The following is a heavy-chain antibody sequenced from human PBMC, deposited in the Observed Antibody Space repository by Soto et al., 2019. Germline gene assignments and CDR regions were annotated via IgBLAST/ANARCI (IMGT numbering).Heavy chain of an antibody. V-gene: IGHV1-69*13. CDR3: ASSIITIFGVVIKDYYYYGMDV. J-gene: IGHJ6*02. CDR1: GGTFSSYA. D-gene: IGHD3-3*01. Sequence: ASVKVSCKASGGTFSSYAISWVRQAPGQGLEWMGGIIPIFGTANYAQKFQGRVTITADESTSTAYMELSSLRSEDTAVYYCASSIITIFGVVIKDYYYYGMDVWGQGTTVTVSS. CDR2: IIPIFGTA.